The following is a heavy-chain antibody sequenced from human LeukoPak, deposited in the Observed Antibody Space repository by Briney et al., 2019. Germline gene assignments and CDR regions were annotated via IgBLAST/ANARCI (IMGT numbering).Heavy chain of an antibody. V-gene: IGHV3-48*03. CDR2: ISSSGSTI. CDR3: AELGITMIGGV. J-gene: IGHJ6*04. CDR1: GFTFSSYE. D-gene: IGHD3-10*02. Sequence: GGSLRFSCAASGFTFSSYEVNWVRQAPGKGLDWVSYISSSGSTIYYADSVKGRFTISRDNAKNSLYLQMNSLRAEDKAVYYCAELGITMIGGVWGKGTTVTISS.